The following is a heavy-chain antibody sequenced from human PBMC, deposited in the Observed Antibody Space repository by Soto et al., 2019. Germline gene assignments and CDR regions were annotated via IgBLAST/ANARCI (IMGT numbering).Heavy chain of an antibody. CDR3: ARDTDFWSGPFYFDY. D-gene: IGHD3-3*01. Sequence: GGSLRLSCAASGFTFSSYAMSWVRQAPGKGLEWVSAISGSGGSTYYADSVKGRFTISRDNAKNSLYLQMNSLRDEDTAVYYCARDTDFWSGPFYFDYWGQGTLVTVSS. CDR2: ISGSGGST. V-gene: IGHV3-23*01. CDR1: GFTFSSYA. J-gene: IGHJ4*02.